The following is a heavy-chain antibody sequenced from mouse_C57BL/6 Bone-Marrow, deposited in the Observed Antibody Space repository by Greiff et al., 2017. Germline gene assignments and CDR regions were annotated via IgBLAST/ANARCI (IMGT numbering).Heavy chain of an antibody. V-gene: IGHV5-6*01. CDR1: GFTFSSYG. D-gene: IGHD2-4*01. CDR2: ISSGGSYT. J-gene: IGHJ3*01. Sequence: VQLKESGGELVKPGGSLKLSCAASGFTFSSYGMSWVRQTPDKRLEWVATISSGGSYTYYPDSVKGRFTISRDNANNTLYLQMSSLKSEDTAMYYCARGDYDYPLFAYWGQGTLVTVSA. CDR3: ARGDYDYPLFAY.